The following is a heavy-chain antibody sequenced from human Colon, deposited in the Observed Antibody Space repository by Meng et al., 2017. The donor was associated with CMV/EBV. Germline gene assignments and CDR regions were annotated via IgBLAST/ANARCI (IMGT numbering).Heavy chain of an antibody. CDR3: ARQRRRINLLKGNEADFHGDMDV. Sequence: GGSLRLSCLASGFNSIGYSMNWVRQAPGKGLEWLASITRGSGYTHYADSVKGRFTISRDSAKNSLFLEMNSLRPDDTAVYYCARQRRRINLLKGNEADFHGDMDVWGQGTTVTVSS. CDR2: ITRGSGYT. CDR1: GFNSIGYS. D-gene: IGHD3-10*01. V-gene: IGHV3-21*01. J-gene: IGHJ6*02.